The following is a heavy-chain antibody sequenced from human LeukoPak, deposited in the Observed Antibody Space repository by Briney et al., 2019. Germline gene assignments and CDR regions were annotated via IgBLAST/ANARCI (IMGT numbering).Heavy chain of an antibody. V-gene: IGHV4-59*01. CDR2: IYYSGST. Sequence: SETLSLTCTVSGSSISNYYWSWIRQPPGKGLEWIGYIYYSGSTNYNPYLKSRVTISLDTSKNQFSLKLSSVTAADTAVYYCARRTGYYDGFDYWGQGTLVTVSS. J-gene: IGHJ4*02. CDR3: ARRTGYYDGFDY. CDR1: GSSISNYY. D-gene: IGHD3/OR15-3a*01.